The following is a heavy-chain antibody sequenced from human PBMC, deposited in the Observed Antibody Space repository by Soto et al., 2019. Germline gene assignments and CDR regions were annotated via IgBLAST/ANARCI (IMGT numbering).Heavy chain of an antibody. CDR2: ISAYNTNT. CDR3: ARDTQPTDY. J-gene: IGHJ4*02. Sequence: VQLVQSGAEVKKPGASVKVSCKTSGYTFTSYHISWVRQAPGQGLEWMGWISAYNTNTNYAQKFQGRVTMTTDTVTSTDYMELRSLRSDDTAVYYCARDTQPTDYWGQGTLVTVSS. V-gene: IGHV1-18*01. CDR1: GYTFTSYH.